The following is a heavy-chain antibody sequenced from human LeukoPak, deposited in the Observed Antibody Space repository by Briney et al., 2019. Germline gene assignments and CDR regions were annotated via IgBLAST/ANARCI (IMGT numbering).Heavy chain of an antibody. J-gene: IGHJ6*02. CDR2: IWYDGTNK. D-gene: IGHD6-13*01. CDR3: ARGLNIAAAAYYYGMEV. V-gene: IGHV3-33*01. CDR1: GFTFSSYG. Sequence: HPGRSLRLSCAASGFTFSSYGMHWVRQAPGKGLEWVAVIWYDGTNKYYADSVKGRFTISRDNSKNTLYLQMNSLRAEDTAVYYCARGLNIAAAAYYYGMEVWGQGTTVTVSS.